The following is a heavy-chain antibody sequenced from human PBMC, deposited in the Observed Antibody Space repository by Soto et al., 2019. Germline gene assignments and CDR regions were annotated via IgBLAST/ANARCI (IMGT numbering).Heavy chain of an antibody. CDR2: ISNIVFT. D-gene: IGHD3-10*01. CDR3: TTQGFGGLHGLVDV. J-gene: IGHJ6*02. CDR1: SGSFSGYY. Sequence: LSLTCAIYSGSFSGYYWSWLRQPPSKGLELIVYISNIVFTLYNPSLKSRVSISVDTSKNQFSLKLTSVTAADTAVYYCTTQGFGGLHGLVDVWGQGTTVTVSS. V-gene: IGHV4-59*08.